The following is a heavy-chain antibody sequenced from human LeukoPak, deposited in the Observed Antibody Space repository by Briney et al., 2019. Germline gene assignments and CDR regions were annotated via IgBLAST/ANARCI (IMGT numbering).Heavy chain of an antibody. CDR1: GFTVSSNY. J-gene: IGHJ4*02. D-gene: IGHD5-24*01. Sequence: GGSLRLSCAASGFTVSSNYMSWVRQAPGKGLEWVSVIYSGGSTYYADSVKGRFTISRGNSKNTLYLQMNSLRAEDTAVYYCAAGDGYHLIFDYWGQGTLVTVSS. CDR2: IYSGGST. CDR3: AAGDGYHLIFDY. V-gene: IGHV3-53*01.